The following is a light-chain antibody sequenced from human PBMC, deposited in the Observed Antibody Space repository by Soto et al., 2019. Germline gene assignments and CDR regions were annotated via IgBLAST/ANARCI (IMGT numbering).Light chain of an antibody. CDR1: QSVSSY. V-gene: IGKV3-11*01. Sequence: EIVLTQSPATLSLSPGKRATLSCRSSQSVSSYLVWYQQKPGQAPRLLMYDAFNRATGIPARFSGSGSGTDFTLTISSLEPEDFAVYYCQHRTNWPQTFGQGTKVDIK. J-gene: IGKJ2*01. CDR2: DAF. CDR3: QHRTNWPQT.